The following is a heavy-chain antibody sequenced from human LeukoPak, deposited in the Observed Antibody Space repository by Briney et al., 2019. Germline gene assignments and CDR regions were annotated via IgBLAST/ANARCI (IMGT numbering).Heavy chain of an antibody. J-gene: IGHJ4*02. CDR2: IYYSGST. V-gene: IGHV4-59*01. D-gene: IGHD6-19*01. Sequence: SETLSLTCTVSGGSISSYYWSWIRQPPGKGLEWIGNIYYSGSTNYNPSLKSRVTISVDTSKNQFSLKLSSVTAADTAVYYCAREMGSSAWPSAVQGGFDYWGQGTPVTVSS. CDR1: GGSISSYY. CDR3: AREMGSSAWPSAVQGGFDY.